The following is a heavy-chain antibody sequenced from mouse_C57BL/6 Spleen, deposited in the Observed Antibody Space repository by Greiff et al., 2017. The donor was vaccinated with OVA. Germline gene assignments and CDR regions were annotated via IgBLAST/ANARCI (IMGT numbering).Heavy chain of an antibody. CDR3: ARERFITTVVATGYFDY. D-gene: IGHD1-1*01. CDR2: ISDGGSYT. Sequence: EVKLVESGGGLVQPGGSLKLSCAASGFTFSSYAMSWVRQTPEQRLEWVATISDGGSYTYYTDNVKGRFTISRDNAKNTRYLQMSQLKSEDTAMYYCARERFITTVVATGYFDYWGQGTTLTGSS. V-gene: IGHV5-4*01. J-gene: IGHJ2*01. CDR1: GFTFSSYA.